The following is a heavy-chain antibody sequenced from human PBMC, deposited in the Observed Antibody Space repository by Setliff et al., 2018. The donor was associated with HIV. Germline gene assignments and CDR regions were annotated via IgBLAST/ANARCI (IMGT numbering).Heavy chain of an antibody. CDR2: VYYSGNT. Sequence: PSETLSLTCTASNESMSNHYWSWIRQSPGKGLEWLGTVYYSGNTQYSPSLKSRVTISIDKSKNQFSLRLTSMSAVDTAVYYCARPLTPSYNFWGDAFSIWGQGTMVTVSS. D-gene: IGHD3-3*01. CDR3: ARPLTPSYNFWGDAFSI. V-gene: IGHV4-59*11. CDR1: NESMSNHY. J-gene: IGHJ3*02.